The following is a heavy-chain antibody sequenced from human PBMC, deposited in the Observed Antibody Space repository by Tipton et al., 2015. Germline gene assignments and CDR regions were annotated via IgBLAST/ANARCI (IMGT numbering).Heavy chain of an antibody. CDR3: ARIGYDFWNGYNWFDP. D-gene: IGHD3-3*01. J-gene: IGHJ5*02. CDR1: GGSISSYY. V-gene: IGHV4-4*09. CDR2: IYSSATT. Sequence: TLSLTCTVSGGSISSYYWNWIRQSPGKGLEWIGYIYSSATTSYSSALRSRVTISVDTSKNQFSLKLTSVNAADTAVYYCARIGYDFWNGYNWFDPWGQGTLVTVPS.